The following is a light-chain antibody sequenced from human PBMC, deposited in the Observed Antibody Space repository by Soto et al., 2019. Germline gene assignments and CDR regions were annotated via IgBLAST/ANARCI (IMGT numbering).Light chain of an antibody. J-gene: IGKJ5*01. V-gene: IGKV3-20*01. CDR3: QQYGSSIT. CDR2: GTS. CDR1: QSVPRSY. Sequence: EIVLTQSPGTLSWSPGERATVSCRASQSVPRSYLAWYQQKPGQAPRLLIYGTSSRATGIPDRFSGSGSGTDFTLTISRLEPEDFAVFYCQQYGSSITFGQGRRLEIK.